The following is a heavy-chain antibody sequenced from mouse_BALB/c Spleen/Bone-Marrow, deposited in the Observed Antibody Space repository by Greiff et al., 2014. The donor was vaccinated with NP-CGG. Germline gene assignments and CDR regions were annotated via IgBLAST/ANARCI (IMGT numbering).Heavy chain of an antibody. V-gene: IGHV1-20*02. J-gene: IGHJ4*01. CDR2: INPYNGDT. D-gene: IGHD2-14*01. CDR3: GTGGGNYGMDY. Sequence: EVQLVESGPELVKPGASVKISCKASGYSFTGNFMNWVKQSHGKSLEWIGRINPYNGDTFYNQKFKGKATLTVDKSSSTAHMELLSLASEDSAVFYCGTGGGNYGMDYSGQGTSVTVSS. CDR1: GYSFTGNF.